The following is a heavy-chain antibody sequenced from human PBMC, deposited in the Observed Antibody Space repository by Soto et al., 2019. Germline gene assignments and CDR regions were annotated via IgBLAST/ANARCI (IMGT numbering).Heavy chain of an antibody. CDR3: ATAGSYRFDH. V-gene: IGHV3-74*01. CDR1: GFTFSNYW. J-gene: IGHJ4*02. Sequence: LRLSCATSGFTFSNYWIHWVRQAPGEGLVWVSRINPDATTINYTDSVKGRFTVSRDNAKNTLYLQMNSLRAENTAVYYCATAGSYRFDHWGQGTLVTVSS. D-gene: IGHD3-10*01. CDR2: INPDATTI.